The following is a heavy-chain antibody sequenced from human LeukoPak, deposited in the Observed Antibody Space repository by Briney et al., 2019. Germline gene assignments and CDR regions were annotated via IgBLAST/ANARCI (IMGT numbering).Heavy chain of an antibody. Sequence: GGSLRLSCAASGFTFSSYSMNWVRQAPGKGLEWVSSISSSSSYIYYADSVKGRLTISRDNAKNSLYLQMNSLRAEDTAVYYCANQHDYGDYGSDYWGQGTLVTVSS. J-gene: IGHJ4*02. CDR3: ANQHDYGDYGSDY. CDR2: ISSSSSYI. D-gene: IGHD4-17*01. CDR1: GFTFSSYS. V-gene: IGHV3-21*01.